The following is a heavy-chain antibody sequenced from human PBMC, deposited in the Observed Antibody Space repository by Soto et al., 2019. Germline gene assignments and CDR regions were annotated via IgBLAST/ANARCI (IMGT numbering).Heavy chain of an antibody. J-gene: IGHJ4*02. CDR2: ISGSGGST. CDR3: AKGPYSSGWYVRYDY. D-gene: IGHD6-19*01. Sequence: GGSLRLSCVASGFTFSSYAMSWVRQAPGKGLEWVSAISGSGGSTYYADSVKGRFTISRDNSKNTLYLQMNSLRAEDTAVYYCAKGPYSSGWYVRYDYWGQGTLVTVSS. V-gene: IGHV3-23*01. CDR1: GFTFSSYA.